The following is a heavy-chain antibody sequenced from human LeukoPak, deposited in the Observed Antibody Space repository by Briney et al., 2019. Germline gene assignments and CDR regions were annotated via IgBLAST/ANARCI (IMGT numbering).Heavy chain of an antibody. J-gene: IGHJ4*02. CDR1: GFTFSSYW. D-gene: IGHD1-26*01. CDR3: ARDLTGAVFDF. Sequence: GGSLRLSCEASGFTFSSYWMHWVHQAPGKGLVCVSRITSDGSSTSYADSVRGRFTISRDNAKNTVYLQMNSLGAEDTAVYYCARDLTGAVFDFWGQGTLVTVSS. CDR2: ITSDGSST. V-gene: IGHV3-74*01.